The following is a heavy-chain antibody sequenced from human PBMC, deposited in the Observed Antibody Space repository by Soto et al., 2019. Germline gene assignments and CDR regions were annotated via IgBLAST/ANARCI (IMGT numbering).Heavy chain of an antibody. Sequence: PSETLSLTCTVSGGSISSYYWSWIRQPPGKGLEWIGYIYYSGSTNYNPSLESRVTISVDTSKDQFSLKLSSVTAADTAVYYCARHKRIVWFDPWGQGTLVTVSS. J-gene: IGHJ5*02. V-gene: IGHV4-59*08. CDR3: ARHKRIVWFDP. CDR1: GGSISSYY. D-gene: IGHD2-15*01. CDR2: IYYSGST.